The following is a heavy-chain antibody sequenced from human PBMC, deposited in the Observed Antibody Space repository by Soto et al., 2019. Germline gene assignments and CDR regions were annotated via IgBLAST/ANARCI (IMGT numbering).Heavy chain of an antibody. CDR3: ANGRGITMVRGAL. CDR1: GFTFSSYG. V-gene: IGHV3-30*18. Sequence: QVQLVESGGGVVQPGRSLRLSCAASGFTFSSYGMHWVRQAPGKGLEWVAVISYDGSNKYYADSVKGQFTISRDNSKNTLYPQMNSLRAEDTAVYYCANGRGITMVRGALWGQGTLVTVSS. D-gene: IGHD3-10*01. J-gene: IGHJ4*02. CDR2: ISYDGSNK.